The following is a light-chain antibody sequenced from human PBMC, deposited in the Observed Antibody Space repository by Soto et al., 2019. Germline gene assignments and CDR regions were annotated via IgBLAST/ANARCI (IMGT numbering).Light chain of an antibody. J-gene: IGKJ4*01. CDR2: DAS. V-gene: IGKV3-11*01. CDR3: QQRSYLFT. Sequence: EIVMTQSPATLSLSPGERATLSCRASQSVGKYLVWYQQKPGQAPRLLIYDASNRATGIPARFSGSGSGTDFTLTINSLDPEYVAVYYCQQRSYLFTFGGGTKVDIK. CDR1: QSVGKY.